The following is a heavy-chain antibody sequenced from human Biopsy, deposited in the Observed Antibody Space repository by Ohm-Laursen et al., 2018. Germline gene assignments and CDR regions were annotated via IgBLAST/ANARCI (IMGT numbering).Heavy chain of an antibody. V-gene: IGHV1-2*02. CDR1: GYAVNDYF. J-gene: IGHJ3*01. CDR2: ISPNRGGT. D-gene: IGHD3-16*01. CDR3: ARDIMNHIAGLVARSDVFDV. Sequence: ASVKVSCKGSGYAVNDYFLHWLRQAPGQGPEWMGWISPNRGGTNYAQKFQGRVTMTTDTSTSTVYLELRRLISDDTAVYYCARDIMNHIAGLVARSDVFDVWGQGTLVTVSS.